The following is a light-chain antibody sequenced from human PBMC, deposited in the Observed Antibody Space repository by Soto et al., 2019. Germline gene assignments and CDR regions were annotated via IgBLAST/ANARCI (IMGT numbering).Light chain of an antibody. CDR1: QSISRW. V-gene: IGKV1-5*03. CDR3: QQYNTYPYT. Sequence: DIQMTQSPSTLSASVGDRVTITCRARQSISRWLAWYQQKPGKAPKVLIYKASSLQSGVTSRFSGSGSGTEVTLTISSLQPDDFANYYCQQYNTYPYTFGQGTKLEI. CDR2: KAS. J-gene: IGKJ2*01.